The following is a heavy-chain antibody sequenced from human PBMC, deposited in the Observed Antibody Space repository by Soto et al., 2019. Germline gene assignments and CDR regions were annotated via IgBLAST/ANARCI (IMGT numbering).Heavy chain of an antibody. D-gene: IGHD6-13*01. V-gene: IGHV4-34*01. J-gene: IGHJ5*02. CDR1: GGSFSGYY. CDR2: INHSGST. Sequence: PSETLSLTCAVYGGSFSGYYWSWIRQPPGKGLEWIGEINHSGSTNYNPSLKSRVTISVDTSKNQFSLKLSSVTTADTAMNYCPRLHRGIAAAGNYPHWFNPGGQGTLVTVSS. CDR3: PRLHRGIAAAGNYPHWFNP.